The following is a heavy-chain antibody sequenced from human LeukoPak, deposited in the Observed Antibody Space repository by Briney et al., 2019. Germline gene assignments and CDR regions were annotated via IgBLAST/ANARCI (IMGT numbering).Heavy chain of an antibody. J-gene: IGHJ3*02. Sequence: GASVKVSCKASGYTFTSYGISWVRQAPGQGLEWMGWISAYNGNTNYAQKLQGRVTMTTDTSTSTAYMELRSLRSDDTAVYFCARVIIPYDSSGYPNHDAFDIWGQGTMVTVSS. D-gene: IGHD3-22*01. CDR1: GYTFTSYG. CDR3: ARVIIPYDSSGYPNHDAFDI. V-gene: IGHV1-18*01. CDR2: ISAYNGNT.